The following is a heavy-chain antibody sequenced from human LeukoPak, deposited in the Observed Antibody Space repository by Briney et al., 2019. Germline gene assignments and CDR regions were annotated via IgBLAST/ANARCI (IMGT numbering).Heavy chain of an antibody. Sequence: GESLKISCKGSGYSFTSYWIGWVRQMPGKGLEWMGIIYPGDSDTRYSPSFQGQVTISADKPISTAYLQWSSLEASDTAMYYCARSRDYGDYEVGFAFDIWGQGTMVTVSS. V-gene: IGHV5-51*04. CDR2: IYPGDSDT. CDR1: GYSFTSYW. CDR3: ARSRDYGDYEVGFAFDI. J-gene: IGHJ3*02. D-gene: IGHD4-17*01.